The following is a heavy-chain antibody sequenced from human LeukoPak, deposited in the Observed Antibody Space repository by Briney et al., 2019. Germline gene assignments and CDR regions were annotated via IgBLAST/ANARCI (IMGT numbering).Heavy chain of an antibody. V-gene: IGHV3-30*02. Sequence: GGSLRLSCAASGFIFSSYGMHWVRQAPGKGLEWVAFIRYDGSNTYYADSVKGRFTISRDNAKNSLDLQMNRLRAEDTAVYYCARGHIGMDVWGKGTTVTVSS. J-gene: IGHJ6*04. D-gene: IGHD5-12*01. CDR3: ARGHIGMDV. CDR2: IRYDGSNT. CDR1: GFIFSSYG.